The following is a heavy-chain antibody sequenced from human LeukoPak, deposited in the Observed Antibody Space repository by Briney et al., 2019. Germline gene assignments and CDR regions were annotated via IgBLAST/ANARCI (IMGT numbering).Heavy chain of an antibody. J-gene: IGHJ2*01. CDR3: AREGWQSWYCDL. CDR2: ISTNGGST. CDR1: GFTFSDYS. Sequence: GGSLRLSCAASGFTFSDYSMHWVRQAPGEGLEYVAAISTNGGSTYYASPVKGRFTISRDNSKNTLYLQVGSLRVEETGVYYCAREGWQSWYCDLWDRGPLVTVSS. D-gene: IGHD5-24*01. V-gene: IGHV3-64*01.